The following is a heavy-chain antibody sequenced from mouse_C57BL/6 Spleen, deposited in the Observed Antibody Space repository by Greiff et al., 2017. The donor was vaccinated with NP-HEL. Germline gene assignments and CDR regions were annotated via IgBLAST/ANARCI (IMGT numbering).Heavy chain of an antibody. CDR1: GYTFTSYW. D-gene: IGHD4-1*01. Sequence: QVQLQQPGAELVRPGSSVKLSCKASGYTFTSYWMDWVKQRPGQGLEWIGNIYPSDSETHYNQKFKDKATLTVDKSSSTAYMQLSSLTSEDSAVYYCAREYWGYFDVWGTGTTVTVSS. CDR2: IYPSDSET. J-gene: IGHJ1*03. V-gene: IGHV1-61*01. CDR3: AREYWGYFDV.